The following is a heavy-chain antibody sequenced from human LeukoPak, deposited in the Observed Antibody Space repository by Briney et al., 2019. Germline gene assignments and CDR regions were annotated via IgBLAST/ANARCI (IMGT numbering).Heavy chain of an antibody. CDR2: ISAYNGNT. D-gene: IGHD3-10*01. CDR1: GYTFTRYG. J-gene: IGHJ4*02. Sequence: ASVKVSCKASGYTFTRYGISWVRQAPGQGLEWMGSISAYNGNTNYAQKLQGRVTMTTDTSTSTAYMELRSLRSDDTAVYYCATLWFGEYPFDYWGQATLVTVSS. CDR3: ATLWFGEYPFDY. V-gene: IGHV1-18*04.